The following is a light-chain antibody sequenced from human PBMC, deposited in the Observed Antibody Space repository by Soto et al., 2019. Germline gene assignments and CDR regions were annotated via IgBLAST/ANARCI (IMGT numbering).Light chain of an antibody. Sequence: ESVLTQPPATLSLSPGERDTLCCRASQSVSRYLAFYQQKPGQAPXLLIYDASSRATGIPARSSGSGSGTDLTLTISSVEPEDFVVYYCQQRSNWITFGQGTRLE. CDR1: QSVSRY. CDR3: QQRSNWIT. V-gene: IGKV3-11*01. CDR2: DAS. J-gene: IGKJ5*01.